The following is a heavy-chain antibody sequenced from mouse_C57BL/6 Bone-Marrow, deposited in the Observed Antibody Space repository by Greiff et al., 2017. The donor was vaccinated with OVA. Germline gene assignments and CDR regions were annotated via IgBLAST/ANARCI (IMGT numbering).Heavy chain of an antibody. J-gene: IGHJ4*01. D-gene: IGHD2-5*01. V-gene: IGHV1-19*01. CDR1: GYTFTDYY. CDR3: AREAYYSNYGCAMDY. Sequence: VQLQQSGPVLVKPGASVKLSCKASGYTFTDYYMNWVKQSHGKSLEWIGVINPSNGGTSYNQKFKGKATLTVDKSSSTAYMELNSLSSEDTTFYYCAREAYYSNYGCAMDYWGQGTSVTVSS. CDR2: INPSNGGT.